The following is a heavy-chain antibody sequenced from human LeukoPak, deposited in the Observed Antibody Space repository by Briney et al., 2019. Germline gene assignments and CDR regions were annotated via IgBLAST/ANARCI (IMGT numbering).Heavy chain of an antibody. V-gene: IGHV1-2*02. J-gene: IGHJ4*02. CDR2: INPNSDGT. Sequence: ASVKVSCKASGYIFTGHYMHWVRQAPGQGLEWMGWINPNSDGTKYAQKFQGRVTMTRDTSISTTYMELRRLTSDDTAVYYCARDISAGIYMYEYWGQGSLVTVSS. D-gene: IGHD2-15*01. CDR3: ARDISAGIYMYEY. CDR1: GYIFTGHY.